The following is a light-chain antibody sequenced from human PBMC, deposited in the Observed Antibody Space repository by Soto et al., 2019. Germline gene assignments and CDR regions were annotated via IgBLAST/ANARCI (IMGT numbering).Light chain of an antibody. J-gene: IGKJ4*01. CDR1: QSISNY. CDR2: GAS. Sequence: DIQMTQSPFSLPASVGERVTLTCRASQSISNYLNWYQQKPGRAPSLLIHGASSLQGGVPSRFSGSGSGTDFTLTISSLQPEDFTTYYCHQTYSAPLTFGGGTKVEI. CDR3: HQTYSAPLT. V-gene: IGKV1-39*01.